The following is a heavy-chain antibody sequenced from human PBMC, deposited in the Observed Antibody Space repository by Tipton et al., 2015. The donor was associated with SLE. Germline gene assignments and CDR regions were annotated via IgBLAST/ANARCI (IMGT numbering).Heavy chain of an antibody. Sequence: WSWIRQPPGKGLEWIGYIYYSGSTHYNPSLKSRVTISVDTSKNQFSLKLSSVTAADTAVYYCARDDLLGIFRNWGQGTLVTVSS. V-gene: IGHV4-30-4*07. J-gene: IGHJ4*02. D-gene: IGHD7-27*01. CDR3: ARDDLLGIFRN. CDR2: IYYSGST.